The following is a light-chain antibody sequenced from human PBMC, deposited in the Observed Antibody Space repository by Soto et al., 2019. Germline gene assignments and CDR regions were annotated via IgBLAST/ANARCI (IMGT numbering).Light chain of an antibody. CDR1: ENIRGW. CDR2: DAS. Sequence: DGHRTQSASTLSASVGDTVIITCRASENIRGWLAWYQQKPGKAPKLLISDASRLQGGVPQRFSGRGSGTEFALTVNGLQPDDFATYYCQEYNSYGRAFGHGTKV. J-gene: IGKJ1*01. CDR3: QEYNSYGRA. V-gene: IGKV1-5*01.